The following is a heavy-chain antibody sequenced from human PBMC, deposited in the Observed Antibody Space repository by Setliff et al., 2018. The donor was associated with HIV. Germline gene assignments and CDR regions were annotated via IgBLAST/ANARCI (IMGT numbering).Heavy chain of an antibody. Sequence: PSETLSLTCTVSGGSISSYYWSWIRQPPGKGLEWIGYIYYSGSTNYNPSLKSRVTISVDTSKNQFSLKLSSVTAADTAVYYCARTGIQLWSYYYFDYWGQGTLVTVLL. J-gene: IGHJ4*02. CDR2: IYYSGST. CDR3: ARTGIQLWSYYYFDY. V-gene: IGHV4-59*01. CDR1: GGSISSYY. D-gene: IGHD5-18*01.